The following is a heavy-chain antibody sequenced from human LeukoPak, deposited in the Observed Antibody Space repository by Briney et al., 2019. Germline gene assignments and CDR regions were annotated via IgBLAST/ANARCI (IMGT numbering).Heavy chain of an antibody. J-gene: IGHJ6*02. V-gene: IGHV1-69*13. D-gene: IGHD1-26*01. CDR3: ARPRGSGSYADALNGMDV. Sequence: EASVKVSCKASGYTFTSYGISWVRQAPGQGLEWMGGIIPIFGTANYAQKFQGRVTITADESTSTAYMELSSLRSEDTAVYYCARPRGSGSYADALNGMDVWGQGTTVTVSS. CDR1: GYTFTSYG. CDR2: IIPIFGTA.